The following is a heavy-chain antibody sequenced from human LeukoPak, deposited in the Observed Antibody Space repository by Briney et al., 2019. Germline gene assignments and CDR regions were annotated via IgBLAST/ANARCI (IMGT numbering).Heavy chain of an antibody. CDR3: AKGDRSLGDPGFDY. D-gene: IGHD3-10*01. V-gene: IGHV3-30*18. J-gene: IGHJ4*02. CDR1: GFTFSSYG. Sequence: GGSLRLSCAASGFTFSSYGMHWVRQAPGKGLEWVAVISYDGSNKYYADSVKGRFTISRDNSKNTLYLQMNSLRAEDTAVYYCAKGDRSLGDPGFDYWGQGTLVTVSS. CDR2: ISYDGSNK.